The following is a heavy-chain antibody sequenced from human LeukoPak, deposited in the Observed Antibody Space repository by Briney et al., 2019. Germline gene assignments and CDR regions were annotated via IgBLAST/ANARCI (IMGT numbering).Heavy chain of an antibody. V-gene: IGHV3-7*03. CDR2: IRHDGSDK. D-gene: IGHD6-13*01. Sequence: GGSLRLSCAASGFTFNNHWMSWVRQAPGKGLEWVANIRHDGSDKKYVDSVKGRFTISRDNAENLLFLQMNSLRAEDTAVYDCARRITIAAAGWGYGMDVWGQGTTVTVSS. CDR1: GFTFNNHW. CDR3: ARRITIAAAGWGYGMDV. J-gene: IGHJ6*02.